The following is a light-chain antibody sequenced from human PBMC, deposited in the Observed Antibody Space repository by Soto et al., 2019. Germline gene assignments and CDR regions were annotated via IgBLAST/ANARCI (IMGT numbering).Light chain of an antibody. J-gene: IGLJ3*02. CDR2: SNN. CDR3: AAWDDSLNGWV. CDR1: SSNIGSNT. Sequence: QSVLTQPPSASGTPGQRVTISCSGSSSNIGSNTVNWYQQLPGMAPKLLIYSNNQRPSGVPDRFSGSKSGTSASLAISGLQSEDEADYYFAAWDDSLNGWVFGGGTKLTVL. V-gene: IGLV1-44*01.